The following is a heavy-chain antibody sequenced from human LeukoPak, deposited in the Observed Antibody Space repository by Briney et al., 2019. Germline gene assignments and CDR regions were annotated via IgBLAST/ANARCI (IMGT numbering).Heavy chain of an antibody. D-gene: IGHD4-17*01. CDR1: GFTFSSYW. CDR3: ARDLLWYDDYGDPEGSY. V-gene: IGHV3-7*01. CDR2: IKQDGSEK. J-gene: IGHJ4*02. Sequence: GGSLRLSCAASGFTFSSYWVSWVRQAPGKGLEWVANIKQDGSEKYYVDSVKGRFTISRDNAKNSLYLQMNSLRAEDTAVYYCARDLLWYDDYGDPEGSYWGQGTLVTVSS.